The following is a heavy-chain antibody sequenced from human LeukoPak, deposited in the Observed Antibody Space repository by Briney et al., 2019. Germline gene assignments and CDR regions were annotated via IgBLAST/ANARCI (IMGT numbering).Heavy chain of an antibody. Sequence: SETLSLTCNVSGGAVTGSTYYWAWIRQPPGKGLEWIGSMYYSGSTYYNSSLKSRVTISVDTSKNQFSLKLSSVTAADTATYHCARHYYDNTGYYYLDYWGQGTLVTVSS. D-gene: IGHD3-22*01. V-gene: IGHV4-39*01. CDR1: GGAVTGSTYY. J-gene: IGHJ4*02. CDR3: ARHYYDNTGYYYLDY. CDR2: MYYSGST.